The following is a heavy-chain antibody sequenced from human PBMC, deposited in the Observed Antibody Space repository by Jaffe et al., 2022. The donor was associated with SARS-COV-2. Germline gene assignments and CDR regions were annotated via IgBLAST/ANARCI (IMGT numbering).Heavy chain of an antibody. J-gene: IGHJ5*02. CDR1: GGSISSYY. D-gene: IGHD6-13*01. CDR2: IYYSGST. V-gene: IGHV4-59*08. Sequence: QVQLQESGPGLVKPSETLSLTCTVSGGSISSYYWSWIRQPPGKGLEWIGYIYYSGSTNYNPSLKSRVTISVDTSKNQFSLKLSSVTAADTAVYYCARQITSHWYGRQIGWFDPWGQGTLVTVSS. CDR3: ARQITSHWYGRQIGWFDP.